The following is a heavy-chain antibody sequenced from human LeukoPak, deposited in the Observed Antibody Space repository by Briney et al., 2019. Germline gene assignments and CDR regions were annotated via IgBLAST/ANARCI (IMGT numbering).Heavy chain of an antibody. Sequence: EASVKVSCKASGGTFSSYAISWVRQAPGQGLEWMGGIIPIFGTANYAQKFQGRVTITADESTSTAYMELSSLRSEDTAVYYCASVDTAMATDYWGQETLVTVSS. CDR2: IIPIFGTA. CDR1: GGTFSSYA. CDR3: ASVDTAMATDY. V-gene: IGHV1-69*13. D-gene: IGHD5-18*01. J-gene: IGHJ4*02.